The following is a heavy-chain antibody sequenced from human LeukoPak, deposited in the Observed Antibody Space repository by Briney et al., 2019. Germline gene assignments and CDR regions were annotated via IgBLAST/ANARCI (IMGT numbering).Heavy chain of an antibody. CDR3: ARTVVVAALNYFDC. J-gene: IGHJ4*02. V-gene: IGHV2-70*01. D-gene: IGHD2-15*01. CDR1: GSSLSSSGLR. CDR2: IDWDDYK. Sequence: SGPTLWNSTQTPTVTCTFSGSSLSSSGLRVSWIRQPPGKVLEGLAHIDWDDYKYYSTSLKTSLAISKDTSKNQVVITMTNMDPVDTATYYCARTVVVAALNYFDCWGQGTLVTVSS.